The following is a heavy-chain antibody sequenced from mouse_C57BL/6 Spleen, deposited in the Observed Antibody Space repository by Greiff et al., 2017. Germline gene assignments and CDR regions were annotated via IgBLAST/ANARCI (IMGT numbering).Heavy chain of an antibody. J-gene: IGHJ4*01. D-gene: IGHD2-3*01. CDR2: INPYNGGT. CDR1: GYTFTDYY. CDR3: ARGDGPWAIDY. Sequence: VQLQQSGPVLVKPGASVKMSCKASGYTFTDYYMNWVKQSHGKGLEWIGVINPYNGGTSYNQKFKGKATLTVDKSSSTAYMELNSLTSEDSAVYYCARGDGPWAIDYWGQGTSVTVSS. V-gene: IGHV1-19*01.